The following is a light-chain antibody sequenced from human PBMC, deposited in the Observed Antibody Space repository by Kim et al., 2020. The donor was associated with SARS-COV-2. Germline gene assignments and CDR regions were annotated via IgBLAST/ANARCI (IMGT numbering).Light chain of an antibody. V-gene: IGLV1-44*01. CDR3: STWDDSLNAVV. CDR2: NTY. J-gene: IGLJ2*01. CDR1: NSNIGSNT. Sequence: QSVLTQPPSASGTPGQRVTISCSGSNSNIGSNTVNWYQQLPGTAPRLLIYNTYQRPSGVSDRFSGSKSGTSASLAISGLQSEDEADYHCSTWDDSLNAVVFGGGTKLTVL.